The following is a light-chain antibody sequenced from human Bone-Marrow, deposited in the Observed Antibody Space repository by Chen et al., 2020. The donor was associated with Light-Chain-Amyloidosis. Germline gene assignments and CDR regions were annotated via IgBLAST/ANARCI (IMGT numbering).Light chain of an antibody. CDR2: EVT. Sequence: QSALTQPASVSGSPGQSITISCTGTSSDVGGDNHVSWYQQHPDKAPKLMIYEVTNRPSWVPDRFSGSKADNTASLNISGLQTEDEADYCCSSYAMTNTLVFGSGTRVTVL. CDR3: SSYAMTNTLV. V-gene: IGLV2-14*01. J-gene: IGLJ1*01. CDR1: SSDVGGDNH.